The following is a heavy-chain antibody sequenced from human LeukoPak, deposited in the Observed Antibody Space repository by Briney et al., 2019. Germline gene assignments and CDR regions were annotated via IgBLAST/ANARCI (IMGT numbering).Heavy chain of an antibody. J-gene: IGHJ4*02. CDR3: ARGNYEFYS. V-gene: IGHV3-74*01. CDR1: GFTFSSYW. CDR2: INSDGSST. Sequence: GGSLRLSCAASGFTFSSYWMHWLRQAPGKGLVWVSHINSDGSSTNYADSVKGRFTISRDKAKNTVYLQMNSLRAEDTAVYYCARGNYEFYSWGQGTLVTVSS. D-gene: IGHD1-7*01.